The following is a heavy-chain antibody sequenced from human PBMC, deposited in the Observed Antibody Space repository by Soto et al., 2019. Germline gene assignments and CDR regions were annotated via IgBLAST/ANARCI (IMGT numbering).Heavy chain of an antibody. CDR2: ISGSGGST. V-gene: IGHV3-23*01. Sequence: EVQLLESGGGLVQPGGSLRLSCAASGFTFSSYAMSWVRQAPGKGLEWVSAISGSGGSTYYADSVKGRFTISRDNSKNTLYLQMNSLRAEDMAVYYCAKDSNRYSSSWDDAFDIWGQGTMVTVSS. CDR3: AKDSNRYSSSWDDAFDI. D-gene: IGHD6-13*01. CDR1: GFTFSSYA. J-gene: IGHJ3*02.